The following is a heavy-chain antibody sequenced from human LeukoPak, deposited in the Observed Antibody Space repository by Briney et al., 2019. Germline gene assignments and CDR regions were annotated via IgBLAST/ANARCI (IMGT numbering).Heavy chain of an antibody. J-gene: IGHJ4*02. CDR2: IKSDGSSI. Sequence: GGSLRLSCAASGFTFSTYWMHWVRQAPGKGLVWVSRIKSDGSSIMYADSVRGRFTISRDNAKNTLYLQMNSLRAEDTAVYYCAKKVPANWGSYFDYWGQGTLVTVSS. CDR3: AKKVPANWGSYFDY. V-gene: IGHV3-74*03. CDR1: GFTFSTYW. D-gene: IGHD7-27*01.